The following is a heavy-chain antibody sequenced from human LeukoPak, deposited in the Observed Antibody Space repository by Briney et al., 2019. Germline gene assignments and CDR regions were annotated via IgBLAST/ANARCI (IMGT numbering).Heavy chain of an antibody. D-gene: IGHD4-23*01. J-gene: IGHJ4*02. Sequence: GGSLRLSCAASGIDFDDYMMHWVRQVPGWGLGWVFLISWDGGTTNYADSVKGRFTISRDNSKNSLYFLMNDLTAEDTAFYYCARGGYGGVFDYWGQGTLVTVSS. CDR3: ARGGYGGVFDY. CDR2: ISWDGGTT. CDR1: GIDFDDYM. V-gene: IGHV3-43D*04.